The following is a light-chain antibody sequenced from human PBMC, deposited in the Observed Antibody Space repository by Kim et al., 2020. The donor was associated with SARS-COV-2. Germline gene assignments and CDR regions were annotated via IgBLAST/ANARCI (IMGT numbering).Light chain of an antibody. Sequence: GQSITIACTGTSSDVGGYNYVSWYQQYPGKVPKLLIYDVSNRPSGVSNRFSGSKSGNTASLTISGLQAEDEADYYCSSYTGSGTLVFGGGTKRTVL. CDR3: SSYTGSGTLV. V-gene: IGLV2-14*03. CDR1: SSDVGGYNY. CDR2: DVS. J-gene: IGLJ2*01.